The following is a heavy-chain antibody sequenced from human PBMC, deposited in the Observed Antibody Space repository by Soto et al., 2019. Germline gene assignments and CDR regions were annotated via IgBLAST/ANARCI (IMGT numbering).Heavy chain of an antibody. CDR3: ARGRVLTGYYHNGPFDY. CDR1: GGSFSGYY. V-gene: IGHV4-34*01. Sequence: SETLSLTCAVYGGSFSGYYWSWIRQPPGKGLEWIGEINHSGSTNYNPSLKSRVTISVDTSKNQFSLKLSSVTAADTAVYYCARGRVLTGYYHNGPFDYWGQGTLVTVSS. CDR2: INHSGST. J-gene: IGHJ4*02. D-gene: IGHD3-9*01.